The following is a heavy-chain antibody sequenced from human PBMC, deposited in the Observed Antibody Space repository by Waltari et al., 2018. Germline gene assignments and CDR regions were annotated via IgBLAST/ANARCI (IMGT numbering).Heavy chain of an antibody. CDR1: GGPFGTYA. CDR2: VIPIYGTP. CDR3: ARERHRLMEEGYLMALDP. Sequence: QVQLVQSGAEVKQPGSSVKVSCKASGGPFGTYAITLVRQAPGQGLEWLGGVIPIYGTPNYEAKFQGRVIMTKDTSTTTVYMELTYLTSDDTAVYYCARERHRLMEEGYLMALDPWGQGTLVTVSS. D-gene: IGHD3-3*01. J-gene: IGHJ5*02. V-gene: IGHV1-69*05.